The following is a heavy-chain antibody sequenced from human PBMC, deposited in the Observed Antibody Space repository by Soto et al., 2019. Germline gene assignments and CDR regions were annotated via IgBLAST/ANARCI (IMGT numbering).Heavy chain of an antibody. CDR3: AKNVVPAAIPYFDY. J-gene: IGHJ4*02. Sequence: EVQVLESGGGLVQPGGSLRLSCAASGFTFSSYAMSWVRQAPGKGLEWVSTISGSGGTTYFADSVKGRFTISRDNSKNTLYLQMNSLRAEDTAVYYCAKNVVPAAIPYFDYWGQGNLVTVSS. CDR2: ISGSGGTT. V-gene: IGHV3-23*01. D-gene: IGHD2-2*02. CDR1: GFTFSSYA.